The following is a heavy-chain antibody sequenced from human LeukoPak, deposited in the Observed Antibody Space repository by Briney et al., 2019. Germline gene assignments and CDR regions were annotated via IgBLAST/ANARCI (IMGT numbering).Heavy chain of an antibody. D-gene: IGHD7-27*01. Sequence: GGSLRLSCAASGFTFSSYWMSWVRQAPGKGLEWVANIKQDGSEKYYVDSVKGRFTISRDNSNNRLYLQMNSLRAEDTAIYYCAKDFVSGDGRWEIDYWGQGTLVTVSS. CDR1: GFTFSSYW. CDR2: IKQDGSEK. CDR3: AKDFVSGDGRWEIDY. V-gene: IGHV3-7*03. J-gene: IGHJ4*02.